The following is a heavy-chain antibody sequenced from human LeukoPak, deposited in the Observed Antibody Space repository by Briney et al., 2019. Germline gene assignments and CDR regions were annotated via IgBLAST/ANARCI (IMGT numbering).Heavy chain of an antibody. CDR2: IYYSGST. Sequence: SETLSLTCTVSGGSISSYYWSWIGQPPGKGLEWIGYIYYSGSTNYNPSLKSRVTISVDTSKNQFSLKLSSVTAADTAVYYCAREGYGGYDYWGQGTLVTVSS. V-gene: IGHV4-59*01. J-gene: IGHJ4*02. CDR3: AREGYGGYDY. D-gene: IGHD5-12*01. CDR1: GGSISSYY.